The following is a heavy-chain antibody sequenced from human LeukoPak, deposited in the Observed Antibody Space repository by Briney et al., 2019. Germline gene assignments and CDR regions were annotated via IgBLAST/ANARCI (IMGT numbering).Heavy chain of an antibody. J-gene: IGHJ4*02. CDR3: ARESETSGWYDY. CDR1: GFIFDNYA. Sequence: GGSLRLSCAAPGFIFDNYAIHWVRQAPGKGLEWVSLISGDGGSTFYADSVRGRFTISRDNTRKSLSLQVSSLRSEDTALYYCARESETSGWYDYWGQGTLVTVSS. CDR2: ISGDGGST. D-gene: IGHD6-19*01. V-gene: IGHV3-43*02.